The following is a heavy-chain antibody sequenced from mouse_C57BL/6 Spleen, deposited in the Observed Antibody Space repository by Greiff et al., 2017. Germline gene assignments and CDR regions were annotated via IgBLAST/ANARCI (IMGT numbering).Heavy chain of an antibody. D-gene: IGHD1-1*01. J-gene: IGHJ2*01. CDR2: ISSGGDYI. CDR3: TRSFTTVVPFDY. CDR1: GFTFSSYA. Sequence: EVHLVESGEGLVKPGGSLKLSCAASGFTFSSYAMSWVRQTPEKRLEWVAYISSGGDYIYYADTVKGRFTISRDNARNTLYLQMSSLKSEDTAMYYCTRSFTTVVPFDYWGQGTTLTVSS. V-gene: IGHV5-9-1*02.